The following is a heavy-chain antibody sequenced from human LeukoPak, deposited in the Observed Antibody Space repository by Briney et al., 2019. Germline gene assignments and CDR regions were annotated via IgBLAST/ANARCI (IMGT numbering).Heavy chain of an antibody. Sequence: GGSLRLSCAASGFTFDDYGMSWVRQGPGKGLEWVSGINWNGGNTGYADSVKGRFTIFRDNAKNSLYLEMDSLGVEDTALYYCARTSDGNWFDPWGQGTLVTVSS. V-gene: IGHV3-20*04. J-gene: IGHJ5*02. CDR2: INWNGGNT. D-gene: IGHD4-17*01. CDR3: ARTSDGNWFDP. CDR1: GFTFDDYG.